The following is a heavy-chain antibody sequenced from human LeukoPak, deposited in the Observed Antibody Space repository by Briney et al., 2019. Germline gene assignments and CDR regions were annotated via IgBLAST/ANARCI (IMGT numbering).Heavy chain of an antibody. V-gene: IGHV3-30*18. D-gene: IGHD6-19*01. CDR3: AKVAYSSGWYFDYYYYGMDV. CDR2: ISYDGSNK. Sequence: GGPLRLSCAASGFTFSSYGMHWVRQAPGKGLEWVAVISYDGSNKYYAASVKGRFTISRDNSKKMLYLQMNCLRAEDSVVYYGAKVAYSSGWYFDYYYYGMDVWGQGTTVTVSS. CDR1: GFTFSSYG. J-gene: IGHJ6*02.